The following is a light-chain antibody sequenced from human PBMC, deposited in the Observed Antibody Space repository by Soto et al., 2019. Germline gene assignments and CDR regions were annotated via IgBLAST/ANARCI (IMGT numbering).Light chain of an antibody. V-gene: IGLV4-69*01. J-gene: IGLJ2*01. CDR2: LYSNGRH. CDR1: SGHSAYA. Sequence: QSVLTQSPSASASLGASVKLTCTLSSGHSAYAIAWHQHRPEEGPRYIMKLYSNGRHNRGDGIPDRFAGSSSGAERHLTISSLQSEDEADYYCQTWGTGIQVFGVGTKVTVL. CDR3: QTWGTGIQV.